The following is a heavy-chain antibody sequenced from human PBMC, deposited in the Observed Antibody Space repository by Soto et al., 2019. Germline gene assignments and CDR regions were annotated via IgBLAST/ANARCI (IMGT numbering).Heavy chain of an antibody. CDR2: ITSDTKTI. J-gene: IGHJ4*02. D-gene: IGHD6-19*01. CDR3: ARSVEGHFDY. CDR1: GFTFSVYS. V-gene: IGHV3-48*02. Sequence: EVQLVESGGDLVQRGGSLRLSCVASGFTFSVYSMNWVRQAPGKGLEWFSYITSDTKTIKYADSVKGRFTISRDNGKKSVYMQMNSLRDEDTAVYYCARSVEGHFDYWGQGTVVTVSS.